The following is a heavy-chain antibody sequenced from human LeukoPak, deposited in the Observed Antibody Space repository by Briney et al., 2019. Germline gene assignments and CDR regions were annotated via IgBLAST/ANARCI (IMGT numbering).Heavy chain of an antibody. Sequence: SETLSLTSAVYGGSSSGYYWGWIPQRPRKRLEWIGEINHSGSTNYNPSLKSRVTISVDMSKNQFSLNLSSVTAADTAVYYCARGRRAAACSNWFDPWGQGTQVTVSS. V-gene: IGHV4-34*01. CDR1: GGSSSGYY. CDR3: ARGRRAAACSNWFDP. J-gene: IGHJ5*02. D-gene: IGHD6-13*01. CDR2: INHSGST.